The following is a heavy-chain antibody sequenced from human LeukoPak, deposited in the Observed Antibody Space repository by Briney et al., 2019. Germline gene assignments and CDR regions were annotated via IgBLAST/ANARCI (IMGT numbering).Heavy chain of an antibody. CDR1: GYSFTSYW. D-gene: IGHD2-2*02. J-gene: IGHJ6*02. CDR3: ARSDIVVVPAAIGSYYYYGMDV. CDR2: IYPGDSDT. Sequence: GESLQISCQGSGYSFTSYWIGWVRPMPGKGLEWMGIIYPGDSDTRYSPSFQGQVTISADKSISTAYLQWSSLKASDTAMYYCARSDIVVVPAAIGSYYYYGMDVWGQGTTVTVSS. V-gene: IGHV5-51*01.